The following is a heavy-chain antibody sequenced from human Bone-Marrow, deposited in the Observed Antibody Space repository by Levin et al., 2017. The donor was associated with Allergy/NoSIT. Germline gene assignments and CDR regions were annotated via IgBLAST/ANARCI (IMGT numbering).Heavy chain of an antibody. CDR2: IYPSGHT. D-gene: IGHD6-6*01. CDR3: ARAGDSSSSGEAFDY. Sequence: SSETLSLTCAVSGDSISSGGYSWNWIRQPPGKGLEWIGNIYPSGHTYYDPSLKSRVTISADTSKNQFSLNLNSVTAADTAVYYCARAGDSSSSGEAFDYWGQGTLVAVSS. J-gene: IGHJ4*02. V-gene: IGHV4-30-2*01. CDR1: GDSISSGGYS.